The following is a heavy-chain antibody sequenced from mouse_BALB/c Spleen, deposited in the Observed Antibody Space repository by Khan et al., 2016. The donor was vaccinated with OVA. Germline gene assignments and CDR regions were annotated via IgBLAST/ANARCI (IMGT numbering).Heavy chain of an antibody. CDR2: ISTGGHYT. Sequence: EVELVESGGDLVKPGGSLKLSCAVSGFTFSTYGMSWVRQTPDMRLEWVATISTGGHYTYYPDSVKGRFTISRDNAMNTLYLQMSILKSDDTAIYYCSRLSCYYNCEGVAYWGQGTLVAVSA. CDR1: GFTFSTYG. J-gene: IGHJ3*01. CDR3: SRLSCYYNCEGVAY. V-gene: IGHV5-6*01. D-gene: IGHD2-3*01.